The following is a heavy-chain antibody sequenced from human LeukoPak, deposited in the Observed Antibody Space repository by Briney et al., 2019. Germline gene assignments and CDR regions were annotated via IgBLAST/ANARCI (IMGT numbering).Heavy chain of an antibody. V-gene: IGHV4-38-2*01. CDR3: VRSKSAPLAY. J-gene: IGHJ4*02. CDR2: VHHSGST. Sequence: KPSETLSLTCAVSGYSISSDYHWGWIRQPPGKGLEWIANVHHSGSTYYNPSLKSRVTISVDTSKNQFSMEVTSMPASDPAVSSCVRSKSAPLAYWGQGSLVTVSS. CDR1: GYSISSDYH.